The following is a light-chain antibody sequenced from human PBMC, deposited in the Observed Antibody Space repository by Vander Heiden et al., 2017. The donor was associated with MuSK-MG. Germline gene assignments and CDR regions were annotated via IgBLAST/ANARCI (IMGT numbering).Light chain of an antibody. J-gene: IGKJ5*01. CDR1: ESVSGY. CDR3: QQRFSGPIT. V-gene: IGKV3-11*01. CDR2: EAS. Sequence: EIVLTHSLATLSLSPEETAPLPCRANESVSGYLAWYQHTPGQAPRLLIWEASPGATGVPARFSGSGSGTDYTLTISGLAPEDVAVYYCQQRFSGPITCGQGTRLEI.